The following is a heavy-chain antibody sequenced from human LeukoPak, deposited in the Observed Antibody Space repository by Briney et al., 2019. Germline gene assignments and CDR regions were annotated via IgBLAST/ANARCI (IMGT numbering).Heavy chain of an antibody. CDR2: INWNGGNT. CDR1: GFTFDDYG. CDR3: ARDSSSSYYYYYYYMDV. J-gene: IGHJ6*03. D-gene: IGHD6-6*01. V-gene: IGHV3-20*04. Sequence: PGGSLRLSCAASGFTFDDYGMSWVRQAPGKGLEWVSGINWNGGNTGYADSVKGRFTISRDNAKNSLYLQMNSLGAEDTALYYCARDSSSSYYYYYYYMDVWGKGTTVTVSS.